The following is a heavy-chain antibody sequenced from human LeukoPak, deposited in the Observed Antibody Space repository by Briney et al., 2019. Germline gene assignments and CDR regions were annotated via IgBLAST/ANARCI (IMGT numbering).Heavy chain of an antibody. V-gene: IGHV3-30*18. J-gene: IGHJ4*02. Sequence: GGSLRLSCAASGFTFSSYGMHWVRQAPGKGLEWVAVISYDGNNKYYRDSVKGRFTISRDNSKNTLFLQMNSLRTEDTAVYYCAKVHLTYYYDSDGYGFQDHWGQGTLVTVSS. CDR3: AKVHLTYYYDSDGYGFQDH. D-gene: IGHD3-22*01. CDR2: ISYDGNNK. CDR1: GFTFSSYG.